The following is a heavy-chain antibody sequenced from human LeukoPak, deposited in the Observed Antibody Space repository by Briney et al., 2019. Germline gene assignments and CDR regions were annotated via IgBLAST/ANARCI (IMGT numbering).Heavy chain of an antibody. V-gene: IGHV1-46*01. CDR3: ARDGSGSYYIGVSFDP. D-gene: IGHD3-10*01. J-gene: IGHJ5*02. Sequence: ASVKVSCKASGYTFTSYYMHWVRQAPGRGLEWMGIINPSGGSTSYAQKFQGRVTMTRDTSTSTVYMELSSLRSEDTAVYYCARDGSGSYYIGVSFDPWGQGTLVTVSS. CDR2: INPSGGST. CDR1: GYTFTSYY.